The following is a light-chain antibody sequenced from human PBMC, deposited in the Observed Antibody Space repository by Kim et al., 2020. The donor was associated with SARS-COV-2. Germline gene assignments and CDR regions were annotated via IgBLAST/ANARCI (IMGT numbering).Light chain of an antibody. V-gene: IGLV10-54*04. CDR2: RNN. Sequence: PTATLTCSGDSNNVGDEGTAWLQQHQGHPPKLLSYRNNNRPSGISERFSASRSGNTASLTITGLQPEDEADYYCSAWDVSLRAWVFGGGTQLTVL. J-gene: IGLJ3*02. CDR3: SAWDVSLRAWV. CDR1: SNNVGDEG.